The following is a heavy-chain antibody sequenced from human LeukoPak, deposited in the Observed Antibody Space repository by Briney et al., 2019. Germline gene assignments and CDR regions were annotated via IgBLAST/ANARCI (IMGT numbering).Heavy chain of an antibody. CDR2: ISSSSSYI. CDR1: GFTFSSYS. J-gene: IGHJ6*03. D-gene: IGHD6-6*01. Sequence: PGGSLRLSCAASGFTFSSYSMNWVRQAPGKGLEWVSSISSSSSYIYYADSVKGRFTISRDNAKNSLYLQMNSLRAEDTAVYYCARLDWQLVLYYYYYHMDVWGKGTTVTVSS. V-gene: IGHV3-21*01. CDR3: ARLDWQLVLYYYYYHMDV.